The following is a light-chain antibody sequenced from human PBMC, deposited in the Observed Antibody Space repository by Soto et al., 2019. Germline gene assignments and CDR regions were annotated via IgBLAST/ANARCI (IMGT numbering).Light chain of an antibody. CDR2: DAS. J-gene: IGKJ4*01. V-gene: IGKV3-11*01. Sequence: EIVLTQSPATLSLSPGERATLSCSAIQSVSNYLAWYQQKPGQAPRLLIYDASNRATGIPARFSGSGSGTDFTLTISSLEPEDFAVYFCQHRAGWPPALTFGGGTKVDIK. CDR3: QHRAGWPPALT. CDR1: QSVSNY.